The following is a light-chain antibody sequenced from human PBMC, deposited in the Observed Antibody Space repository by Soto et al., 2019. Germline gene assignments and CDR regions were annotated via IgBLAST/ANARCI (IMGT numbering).Light chain of an antibody. CDR1: SSDVGGYNY. CDR2: EVS. Sequence: QSALTQPASVSGSPGQSITISCTGTSSDVGGYNYVSWYQQHPGKAPKLMIYEVSNRPSGVSNRFSGSKSGNTASLTISGLQAEDEGDYYCSSYTSSSTVAFGGVTKLTVL. J-gene: IGLJ3*02. V-gene: IGLV2-14*01. CDR3: SSYTSSSTVA.